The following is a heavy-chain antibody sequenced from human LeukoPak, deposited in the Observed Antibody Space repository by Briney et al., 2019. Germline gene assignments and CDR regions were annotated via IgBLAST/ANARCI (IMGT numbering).Heavy chain of an antibody. J-gene: IGHJ4*02. CDR2: ISDNGGST. D-gene: IGHD3-22*01. CDR3: ARALSSGYYDY. V-gene: IGHV3-64*02. CDR1: GFTFSSFD. Sequence: GGSLRLSCAASGFTFSSFDMHWVRQAPGKGLEYVSAISDNGGSTYYPDSVKGRFTVSRDNSKNTPYLQMGSLRAEDMAVYYCARALSSGYYDYWGQGTLVTVSS.